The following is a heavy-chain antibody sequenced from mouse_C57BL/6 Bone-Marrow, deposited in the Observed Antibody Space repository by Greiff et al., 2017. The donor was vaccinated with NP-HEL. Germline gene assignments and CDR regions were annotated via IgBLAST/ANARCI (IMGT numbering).Heavy chain of an antibody. CDR2: INPSTGGT. J-gene: IGHJ3*01. D-gene: IGHD2-14*01. CDR1: GYSFTGYY. V-gene: IGHV1-42*01. CDR3: ARRNYYRAWFAY. Sequence: VHVKQSGPELVKPGASVKISCKASGYSFTGYYMNWVKQSPEKSLEWIGEINPSTGGTTYNQKFKAKATLTVDKSSSTAYMQLKSLTSEDSAVYYCARRNYYRAWFAYWGQGTLVTVSA.